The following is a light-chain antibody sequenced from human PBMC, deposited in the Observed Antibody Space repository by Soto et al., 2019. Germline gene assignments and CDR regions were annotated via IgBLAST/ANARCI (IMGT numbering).Light chain of an antibody. Sequence: DIQMTQSPSSPSASVGDRVTITCRASQGISNSLAWYQQKPGKVPRLLIYTASTLYSGVPSRFSGSGSGTDFTLTISSLQPEHVATYYCQKYNSAPLTFGGGTKVEIK. CDR1: QGISNS. CDR2: TAS. CDR3: QKYNSAPLT. J-gene: IGKJ4*01. V-gene: IGKV1-27*01.